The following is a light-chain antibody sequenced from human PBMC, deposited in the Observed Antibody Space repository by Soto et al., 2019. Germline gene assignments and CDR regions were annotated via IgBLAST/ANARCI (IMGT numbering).Light chain of an antibody. CDR3: HNYHTYPVT. CDR2: KAS. Sequence: DIQMTQSPSTLSASVGDRVTITCRASQSISSWLAWYQQKPGKAPKLLIYKASSLESGVPTRFSGSGSGTEFTLTISSLQPDDFATYYCHNYHTYPVTFGQGTKLEIK. J-gene: IGKJ2*01. V-gene: IGKV1-5*03. CDR1: QSISSW.